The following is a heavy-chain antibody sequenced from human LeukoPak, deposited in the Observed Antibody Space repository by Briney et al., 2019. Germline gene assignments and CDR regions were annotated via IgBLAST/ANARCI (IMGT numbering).Heavy chain of an antibody. D-gene: IGHD2/OR15-2a*01. J-gene: IGHJ6*02. CDR2: IYYSGST. CDR1: VGSISCYY. V-gene: IGHV4-59*01. CDR3: ARGPQLRLSSYGMDV. Sequence: PSETLSLTCTVSVGSISCYYWSWIRQPPGKGLEGIGYIYYSGSTNYNPSLKSRVTISVDTSKNQFSLKLSSVTAADTAVYYCARGPQLRLSSYGMDVWGQGTTVTVSS.